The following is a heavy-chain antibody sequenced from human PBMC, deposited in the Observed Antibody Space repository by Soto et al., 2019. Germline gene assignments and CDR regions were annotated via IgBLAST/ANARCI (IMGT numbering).Heavy chain of an antibody. J-gene: IGHJ6*02. CDR3: ARARSDIGRSSFGRRLAV. Sequence: QVQLQESGPGLVKPSETLSLICIVSGDSVTSGHYFWNWIRQPPGKGLEWIGHIFCTGANNYSPSLKNRVTMSVDTSKSQFSLNLTSVNAAASASYYGARARSDIGRSSFGRRLAVWGQGTTVTVSS. V-gene: IGHV4-61*01. CDR2: IFCTGAN. CDR1: GDSVTSGHYF. D-gene: IGHD3-3*01.